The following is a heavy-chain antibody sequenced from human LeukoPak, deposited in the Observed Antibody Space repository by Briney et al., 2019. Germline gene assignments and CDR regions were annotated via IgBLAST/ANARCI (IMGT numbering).Heavy chain of an antibody. CDR3: ARDRYGDYGWYFDL. D-gene: IGHD4-17*01. J-gene: IGHJ2*01. CDR1: GFIFSSYG. V-gene: IGHV3-33*01. CDR2: IWYDGSNK. Sequence: GRSLRLSCAASGFIFSSYGMHRVRQAPGKGLEWVAVIWYDGSNKYYADSVKGRFTISRDNSKNTLYLQMNSLRAEDTAVYYCARDRYGDYGWYFDLWGRGTLVTVSS.